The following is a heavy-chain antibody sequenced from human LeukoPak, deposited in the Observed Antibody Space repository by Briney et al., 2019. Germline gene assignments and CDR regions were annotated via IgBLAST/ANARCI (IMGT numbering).Heavy chain of an antibody. V-gene: IGHV3-23*01. CDR2: ISGSGGST. Sequence: GGSLRLSCVASGFTFSSYAMSWVRQAPGKGLEWVSAISGSGGSTYYADSVKGRFTISRDNSKNTLYLQMNSLRAEDTAVYYCAKDFYYDSSGYFSDYWGQGTLVTVSS. CDR1: GFTFSSYA. D-gene: IGHD3-22*01. J-gene: IGHJ4*02. CDR3: AKDFYYDSSGYFSDY.